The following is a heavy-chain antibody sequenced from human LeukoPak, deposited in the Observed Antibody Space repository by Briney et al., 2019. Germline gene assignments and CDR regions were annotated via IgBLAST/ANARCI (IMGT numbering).Heavy chain of an antibody. D-gene: IGHD1-14*01. CDR2: IKEDGSEK. V-gene: IGHV3-7*01. Sequence: GGSLRLSCAVSGFTFRRYWMSWVRQAPGKGLEWLANIKEDGSEKYYVDSVKGRFTISRDNAKNSLYLQMDSLRAEDTGVYYCARDGIATYDYWGQGTLVTVSS. CDR1: GFTFRRYW. CDR3: ARDGIATYDY. J-gene: IGHJ4*02.